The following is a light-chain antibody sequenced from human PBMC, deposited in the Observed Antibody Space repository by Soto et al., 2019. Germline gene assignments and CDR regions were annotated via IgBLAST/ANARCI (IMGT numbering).Light chain of an antibody. Sequence: ALHVTQSPSSLSASVGDRVTISCRASQGIGNDLGWYQQKPGKAPKLLIYEASTLQTGVASRFSGSGSGTDFTLTISSLQPEDFATYYCLQDYVYPWTFGQGTKVEVK. V-gene: IGKV1-6*01. J-gene: IGKJ1*01. CDR1: QGIGND. CDR2: EAS. CDR3: LQDYVYPWT.